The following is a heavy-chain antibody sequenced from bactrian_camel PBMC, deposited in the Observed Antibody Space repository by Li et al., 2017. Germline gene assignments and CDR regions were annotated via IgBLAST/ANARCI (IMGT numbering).Heavy chain of an antibody. V-gene: IGHV3S53*01. J-gene: IGHJ4*01. Sequence: VQLVESGGGLVEPGGSLRLSCAASGATSTNYRMAWFRQAPGEERDGIASIDADGRTRYADSVKGRFTISRDNAKNTLYLQLNSLKTEDTAMYYCAADTTSDCYTASWSYSVGRDRVDHWGQGTQVTVS. D-gene: IGHD3*01. CDR2: IDADGRT. CDR1: GATSTNYR. CDR3: AADTTSDCYTASWSYSVGRDRVDH.